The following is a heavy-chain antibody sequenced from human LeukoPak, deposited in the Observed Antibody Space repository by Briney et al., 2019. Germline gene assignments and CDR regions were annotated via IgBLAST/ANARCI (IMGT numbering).Heavy chain of an antibody. CDR2: ISAYNGNT. J-gene: IGHJ4*02. CDR3: ARDEGKYSSSSGPFDY. D-gene: IGHD6-6*01. CDR1: GYTFTSYG. Sequence: ASVKVSCKASGYTFTSYGISWVRQAPGQGLEWMGWISAYNGNTNYAQKLQGRVTMTTDTSTSTAYMELRSLRSDDTAVYYCARDEGKYSSSSGPFDYWGQGTLVTVSS. V-gene: IGHV1-18*01.